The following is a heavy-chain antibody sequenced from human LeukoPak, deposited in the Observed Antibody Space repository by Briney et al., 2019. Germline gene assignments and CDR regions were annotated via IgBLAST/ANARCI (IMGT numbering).Heavy chain of an antibody. J-gene: IGHJ4*02. CDR1: GYTFTSYG. D-gene: IGHD2-15*01. V-gene: IGHV1-18*01. CDR3: AREGYCSGGSCYLTYFDY. Sequence: ASVKVSCKASGYTFTSYGISWVRQAPGQGLEWMGWISAYSGNTNYAQKLQGGVTMTTDTSTSTAYMELRSLRSDDTAVYYCAREGYCSGGSCYLTYFDYWGQGTLVTVSS. CDR2: ISAYSGNT.